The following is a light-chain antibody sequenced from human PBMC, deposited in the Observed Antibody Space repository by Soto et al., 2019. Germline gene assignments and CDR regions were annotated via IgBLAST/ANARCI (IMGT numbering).Light chain of an antibody. CDR2: ATS. J-gene: IGKJ4*01. Sequence: EIVMTQSPATLSVSPGERATLSCRASHRVSSYLAWYQQKPGQAPRLLIYATSTRATGIPARFSGSGSGTEFTLTISSLQSEDFAIYYCQQYDNWPSVTFGGGTKVDIK. CDR1: HRVSSY. CDR3: QQYDNWPSVT. V-gene: IGKV3-15*01.